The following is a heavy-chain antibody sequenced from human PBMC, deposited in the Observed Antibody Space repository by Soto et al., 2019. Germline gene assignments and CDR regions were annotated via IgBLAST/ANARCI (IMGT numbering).Heavy chain of an antibody. Sequence: SAEVCCKASCYTFTSYGISWVRQAPGQGLEWMGWISAYNGNTNYAQKLQGRVTMITDTSTSTAYMELRSLRSDDTAVYYCARDRPHYGMDVWGQGTTVTVSS. CDR3: ARDRPHYGMDV. J-gene: IGHJ6*02. V-gene: IGHV1-18*01. CDR1: CYTFTSYG. CDR2: ISAYNGNT.